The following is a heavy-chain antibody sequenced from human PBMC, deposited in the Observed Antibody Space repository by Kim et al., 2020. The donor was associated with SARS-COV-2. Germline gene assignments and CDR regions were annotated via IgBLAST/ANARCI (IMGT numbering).Heavy chain of an antibody. J-gene: IGHJ4*02. Sequence: GGSLRLSCAASGFTVSIMSWVRQAPGKGLEWVSVIYSGGTTYYADSVKGRFIISRDNSKNTLYLQMNSLRAEDTAVYYCARDEGCSGGSCYSVYWGQGTLVTVSS. D-gene: IGHD2-15*01. CDR3: ARDEGCSGGSCYSVY. V-gene: IGHV3-53*01. CDR2: IYSGGTT. CDR1: GFTVSI.